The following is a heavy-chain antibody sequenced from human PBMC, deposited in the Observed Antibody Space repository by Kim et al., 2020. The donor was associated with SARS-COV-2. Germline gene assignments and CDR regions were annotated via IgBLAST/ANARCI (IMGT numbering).Heavy chain of an antibody. J-gene: IGHJ3*01. CDR2: TWYDGINK. D-gene: IGHD1-26*01. Sequence: GGSLRLSCVASGFTFTNFGFHWVRQAPGKGLEWVAVTWYDGINKYYADSVKGRFTFSRDNSKKTLYLQMSSLRVEDTAVYYCARDRSNVGAVKVFDFWGQGTMVTVSS. CDR1: GFTFTNFG. V-gene: IGHV3-33*01. CDR3: ARDRSNVGAVKVFDF.